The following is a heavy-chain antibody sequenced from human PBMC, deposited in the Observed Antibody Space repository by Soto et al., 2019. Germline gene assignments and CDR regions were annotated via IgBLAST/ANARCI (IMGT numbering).Heavy chain of an antibody. CDR2: ISGSGGST. J-gene: IGHJ4*02. Sequence: HPGGSLRLSCAASGFTFSSYAMSWVRQAPGKGLEWVSAISGSGGSTYYADSVKGRFTISRDNSKNTLYLQMNSLRAEDTAVYYCAKDQRSWDVDTAMGSGGYWGQGTLVTVPS. V-gene: IGHV3-23*01. CDR3: AKDQRSWDVDTAMGSGGY. D-gene: IGHD5-18*01. CDR1: GFTFSSYA.